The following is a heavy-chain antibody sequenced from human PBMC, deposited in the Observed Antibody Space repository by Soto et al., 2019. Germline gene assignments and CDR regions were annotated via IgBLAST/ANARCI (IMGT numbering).Heavy chain of an antibody. V-gene: IGHV3-33*01. J-gene: IGHJ6*02. CDR3: ARQWGYDFCSAAAVVTYGMDV. CDR1: GFTFSSYG. Sequence: QVQLVESGGGLVQPGRSLRLSCAASGFTFSSYGMRWVRQAPGKGLEWVAVIWYDGSNKYYADSVKGRFTISRDNSKNPLYLPMNSVRAEVKAVFYCARQWGYDFCSAAAVVTYGMDVWGQGTTVTVSS. CDR2: IWYDGSNK. D-gene: IGHD3-3*01.